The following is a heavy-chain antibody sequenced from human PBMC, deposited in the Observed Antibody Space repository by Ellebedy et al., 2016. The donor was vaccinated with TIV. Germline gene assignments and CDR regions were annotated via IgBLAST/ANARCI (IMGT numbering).Heavy chain of an antibody. Sequence: SVKVSCKASGYTFTSYAISWVRQAPGQGLEWMGGYIPILGLASYAQKFQGRLTVSADASTSTAYMELSSLRSEDTAVYFCARGKRGYSYGHDNFYGMDVWGQGTTVTVSS. J-gene: IGHJ6*02. V-gene: IGHV1-69*10. D-gene: IGHD5-18*01. CDR2: YIPILGLA. CDR1: GYTFTSYA. CDR3: ARGKRGYSYGHDNFYGMDV.